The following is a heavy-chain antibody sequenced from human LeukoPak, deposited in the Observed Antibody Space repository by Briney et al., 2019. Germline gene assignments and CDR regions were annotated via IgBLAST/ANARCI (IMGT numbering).Heavy chain of an antibody. CDR1: GYTFTGYY. CDR3: ARSEEYSNGENDY. D-gene: IGHD6-19*01. V-gene: IGHV1-2*02. J-gene: IGHJ4*02. Sequence: GASVKVSCKASGYTFTGYYMHWVRQAPGQGLEWMGWINPNSGGTNYAQKFQGRVTMTRDTSISTAYMELSRLRSDDTAVYHCARSEEYSNGENDYWGQGTLVTVSS. CDR2: INPNSGGT.